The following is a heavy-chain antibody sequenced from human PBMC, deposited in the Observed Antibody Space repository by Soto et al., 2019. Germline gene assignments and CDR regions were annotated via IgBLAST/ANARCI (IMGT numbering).Heavy chain of an antibody. Sequence: ASVKVSCKASGYTFTGYYIYWVRQAPGQGLEWMGWINPDSGGTNYAQNFQGRVAMTRDTSISTAYMELTRLTSDDTAVYYCARLYCRSIGCHAWIAPWGPGTLVTVSS. CDR1: GYTFTGYY. D-gene: IGHD2-2*01. CDR2: INPDSGGT. V-gene: IGHV1-2*02. CDR3: ARLYCRSIGCHAWIAP. J-gene: IGHJ5*02.